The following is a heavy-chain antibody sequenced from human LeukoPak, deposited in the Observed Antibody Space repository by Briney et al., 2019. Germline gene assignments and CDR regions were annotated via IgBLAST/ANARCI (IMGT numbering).Heavy chain of an antibody. D-gene: IGHD2-15*01. Sequence: PSQTLSLTCTVSGGSISSSDYYWGWIRQPPGEGLEWIGYIYYSGSTYSNPSLKSRVTISIDTSKNQFLLKLSSVTAADTAVYYCARDRYECSGGICSPYNWFDPWGQGTLVTVSS. CDR1: GGSISSSDYY. CDR2: IYYSGST. CDR3: ARDRYECSGGICSPYNWFDP. V-gene: IGHV4-30-4*01. J-gene: IGHJ5*02.